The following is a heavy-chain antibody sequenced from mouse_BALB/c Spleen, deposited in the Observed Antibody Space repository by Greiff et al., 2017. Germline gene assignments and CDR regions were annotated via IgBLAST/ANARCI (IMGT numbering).Heavy chain of an antibody. Sequence: EVQRVETGGGLVKPGGSLKLSCAASGFTFSSYAMSWVRQTPEKRLEWVASISSGGSTYYPDSVKGRFTISRDNARNILYLQMSSLRSEDTAMYYCAREGRREVWGQGTTLTVSS. CDR1: GFTFSSYA. J-gene: IGHJ2*01. V-gene: IGHV5-6-5*01. CDR3: AREGRREV. CDR2: ISSGGST.